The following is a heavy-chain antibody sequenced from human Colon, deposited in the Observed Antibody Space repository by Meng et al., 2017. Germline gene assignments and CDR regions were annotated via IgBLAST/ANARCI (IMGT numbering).Heavy chain of an antibody. J-gene: IGHJ4*02. V-gene: IGHV4-31*03. CDR2: MSDSGTT. CDR3: ARDTLYGTDY. Sequence: QVHLHESGPGLVRPSDDLSLVCPGSGGSIKSGGYHWSWVRQHPGKGLEYIGFMSDSGTTDYNPSLRSRVSISEIGSSKNQFSLTLRSVTAADTATYFFARDTLYGTDYWGQGVLVTVSS. D-gene: IGHD4-17*01. CDR1: GGSIKSGGYH.